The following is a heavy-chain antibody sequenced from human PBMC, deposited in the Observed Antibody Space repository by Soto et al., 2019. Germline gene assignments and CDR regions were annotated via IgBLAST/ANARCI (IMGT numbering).Heavy chain of an antibody. J-gene: IGHJ4*02. V-gene: IGHV4-59*01. CDR1: GGSISSYY. CDR2: IYYSGST. CDR3: ARVPDYFDY. Sequence: SETLSLTCTVSGGSISSYYWSWIRQPPGKGLEWIGYIYYSGSTNYNPSLKSQVTISVDTSKNQFSLKLSSVTAADTAVYYCARVPDYFDYWGQGTLVTVSS.